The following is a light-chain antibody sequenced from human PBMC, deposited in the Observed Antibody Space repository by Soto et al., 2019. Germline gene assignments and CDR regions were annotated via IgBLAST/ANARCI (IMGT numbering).Light chain of an antibody. V-gene: IGKV3-20*01. Sequence: EVMLTQSPGTLSLSPGERATLSCRASQSVSSNYLAWYQQKSGQAPRLLIYGASNRATGIPDRFSGSGSGTDFTLTIRRLEPEDFAVYYCQQYDTSPLTFGQGTKVEFK. CDR3: QQYDTSPLT. J-gene: IGKJ1*01. CDR2: GAS. CDR1: QSVSSNY.